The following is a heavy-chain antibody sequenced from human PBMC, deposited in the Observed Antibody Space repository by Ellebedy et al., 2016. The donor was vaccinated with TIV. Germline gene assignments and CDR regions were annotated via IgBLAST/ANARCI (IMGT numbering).Heavy chain of an antibody. CDR3: ARGFVWFSYAFDI. CDR1: GYTFTGTDYY. J-gene: IGHJ3*02. D-gene: IGHD2-21*01. Sequence: ASVKVSCXASGYTFTGTDYYMHWVRQAPGQGLEWMGWINPKSGGTNYARKFQGRVTMIRDTSISTAYMELSRLRSDDTAVFYCARGFVWFSYAFDIWGQGTMVTVSS. V-gene: IGHV1-2*02. CDR2: INPKSGGT.